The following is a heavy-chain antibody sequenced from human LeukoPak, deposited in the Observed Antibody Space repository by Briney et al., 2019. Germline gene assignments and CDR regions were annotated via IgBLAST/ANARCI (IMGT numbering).Heavy chain of an antibody. V-gene: IGHV3-21*01. CDR2: ISSSSSYI. D-gene: IGHD3-22*01. J-gene: IGHJ4*02. CDR1: GFIVSSNY. CDR3: ARATTYYYDSSGYVGY. Sequence: GGSLRLSCAASGFIVSSNYMNWVRQAPGKGLEWVSSISSSSSYIYYADSVKGRFTISRDNAKNSLYLQMNSLRAEDTAVYYCARATTYYYDSSGYVGYWGQGTLVTVSS.